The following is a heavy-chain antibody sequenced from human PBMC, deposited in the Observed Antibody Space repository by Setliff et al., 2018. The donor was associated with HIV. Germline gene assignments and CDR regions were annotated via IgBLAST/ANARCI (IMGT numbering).Heavy chain of an antibody. V-gene: IGHV3-66*01. D-gene: IGHD2-15*01. Sequence: GGSLRLSCAASGFTLSNTYMAWVRRAPGKRPEWVSTLYGSGDTYHADSVKGRFTLSRDNAKNTLYLQMNSLTAEDTAVYYCARICGGSKCSVGHWGQGTLVTVSS. CDR2: LYGSGDT. CDR3: ARICGGSKCSVGH. CDR1: GFTLSNTY. J-gene: IGHJ4*02.